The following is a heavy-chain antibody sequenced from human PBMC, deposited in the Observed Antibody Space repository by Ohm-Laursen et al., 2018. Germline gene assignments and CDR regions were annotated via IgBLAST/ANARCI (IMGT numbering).Heavy chain of an antibody. D-gene: IGHD3-3*01. J-gene: IGHJ6*02. CDR1: GGSISSYY. CDR3: ARHVIFGGDNYYYYGMDV. Sequence: TLSLTCTVSGGSISSYYWNWIRQPPGQGLEWIGYVSYSGSTNYNPSLKSRVTISVDTSKNQFSLKLSSVTAADTAIYYCARHVIFGGDNYYYYGMDVWGQGTTVTVSS. V-gene: IGHV4-59*01. CDR2: VSYSGST.